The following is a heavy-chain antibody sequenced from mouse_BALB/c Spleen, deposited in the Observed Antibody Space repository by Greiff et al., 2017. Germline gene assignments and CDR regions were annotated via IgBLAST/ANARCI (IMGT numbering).Heavy chain of an antibody. V-gene: IGHV5-9-4*01. CDR3: AKYYYGSRGGAMDY. J-gene: IGHJ4*01. CDR2: ISSGGSYT. D-gene: IGHD1-1*01. Sequence: EVMLVESGGGLVKPGGSLKLSCAASGFTFSSYAMSWVRQSPEKRLEWVAEISSGGSYTYYPDTVTGRFTISRDNAKNTLYLEMSSLRSEDTAMYYCAKYYYGSRGGAMDYWGQGTSVTVSS. CDR1: GFTFSSYA.